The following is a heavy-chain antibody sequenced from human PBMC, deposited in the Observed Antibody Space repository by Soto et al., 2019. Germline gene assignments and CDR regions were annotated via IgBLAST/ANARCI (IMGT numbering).Heavy chain of an antibody. Sequence: SETLSLTCTVSGSSISSGGYYWSWIRQNQGKGLEWIGYIYYSGSTYYNPSLKSRVTISVDTSKNQFSLKLSSVTAADPAVYYCATWLTYYHDRSGYQPITHAFDICGQGKRVTASS. CDR1: GSSISSGGYY. CDR3: ATWLTYYHDRSGYQPITHAFDI. D-gene: IGHD3-22*01. CDR2: IYYSGST. V-gene: IGHV4-31*03. J-gene: IGHJ3*02.